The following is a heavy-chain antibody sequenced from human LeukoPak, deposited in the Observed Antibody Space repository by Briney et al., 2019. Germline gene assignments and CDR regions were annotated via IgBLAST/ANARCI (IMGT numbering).Heavy chain of an antibody. CDR2: LSSSSSYI. D-gene: IGHD1-26*01. CDR1: GFTFSSYS. J-gene: IGHJ4*02. CDR3: ARGGSGSYNMFDY. V-gene: IGHV3-21*01. Sequence: GGSLRLSCAASGFTFSSYSMNWVRQAPGKGLEWVSSLSSSSSYIYYADSVKGRFTISRDNAKNSLYLQMNSLRAEDTAVYYCARGGSGSYNMFDYWGQGTLVTVSS.